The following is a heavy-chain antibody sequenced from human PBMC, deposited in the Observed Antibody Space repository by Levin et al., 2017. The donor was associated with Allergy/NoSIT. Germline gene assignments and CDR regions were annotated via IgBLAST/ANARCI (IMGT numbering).Heavy chain of an antibody. J-gene: IGHJ6*02. CDR3: ARLGQWLGSYYYGMDV. CDR1: GGSLSSSSYY. CDR2: IYYSGST. D-gene: IGHD6-19*01. V-gene: IGHV4-39*01. Sequence: SETLSLTCTVSGGSLSSSSYYWGWIRQPPGKGLEWIGSIYYSGSTYYNPSLKSRVTISVDTSKNQFSLKLSSVTAADTAVYYCARLGQWLGSYYYGMDVWGQGTTVTVSS.